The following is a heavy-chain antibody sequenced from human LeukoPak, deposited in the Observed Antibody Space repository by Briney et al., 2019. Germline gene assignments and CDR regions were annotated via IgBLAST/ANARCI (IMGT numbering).Heavy chain of an antibody. V-gene: IGHV4-59*01. CDR1: DDSISDYY. J-gene: IGHJ4*02. D-gene: IGHD3-16*01. CDR3: TRGAGWLIDD. Sequence: SETLSLTCTVSDDSISDYYRGWIRQTPGKGLEWIGYFYNSGRSTYNPSLKSRVSISVDTSENQFSLRLNSVILADTAVYYCTRGAGWLIDDWGQGILVTVSS. CDR2: FYNSGRS.